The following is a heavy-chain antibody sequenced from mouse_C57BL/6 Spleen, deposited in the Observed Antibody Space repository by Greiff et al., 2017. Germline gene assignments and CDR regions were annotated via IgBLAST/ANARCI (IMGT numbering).Heavy chain of an antibody. V-gene: IGHV3-6*01. CDR2: ISYDGSN. CDR3: ARDDYGNWFAY. J-gene: IGHJ3*01. CDR1: GYSITSGYY. D-gene: IGHD2-1*01. Sequence: ESGPGLVKPSQSLSLTCSVTGYSITSGYYWNWIRQFPGNKLEWMGYISYDGSNNYNPSLKNRISITRDTSKNQFFLKLNSVTTEDTATYYCARDDYGNWFAYWGQGTLVTVAA.